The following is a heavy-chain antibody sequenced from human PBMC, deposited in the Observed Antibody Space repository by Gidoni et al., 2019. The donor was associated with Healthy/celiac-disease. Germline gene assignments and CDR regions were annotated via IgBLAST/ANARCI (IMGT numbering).Heavy chain of an antibody. V-gene: IGHV4-30-2*01. D-gene: IGHD6-13*01. Sequence: QLQLQESGSGLVKPSQPLSLTCAVSGGSISSGGYSWSWIRQPPGKGLEWIGYIYHSGTTYYNPSLKSRVTISVDRSKNQFSLKLSSVTAADTAVYYCARGLQQLVLGWFDPWGQGTLVTVSS. CDR3: ARGLQQLVLGWFDP. J-gene: IGHJ5*02. CDR2: IYHSGTT. CDR1: GGSISSGGYS.